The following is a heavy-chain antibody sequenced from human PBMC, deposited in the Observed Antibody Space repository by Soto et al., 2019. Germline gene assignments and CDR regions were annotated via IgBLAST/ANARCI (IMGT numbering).Heavy chain of an antibody. J-gene: IGHJ6*03. CDR2: IYYSGST. V-gene: IGHV4-59*08. CDR3: ARYYDFWSGLPYYYYMDV. Sequence: SETLSLTCTVSGDYMSPFYWNWIRQSPGKGLEWIGYIYYSGSTNYNPSLKSRVTISVDTSKNQFSLKLSSVTAADTAVYYCARYYDFWSGLPYYYYMDVWGKGTTVTVSS. D-gene: IGHD3-3*01. CDR1: GDYMSPFY.